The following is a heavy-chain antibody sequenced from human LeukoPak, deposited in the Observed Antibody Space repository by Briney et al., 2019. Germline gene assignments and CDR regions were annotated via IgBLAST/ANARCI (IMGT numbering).Heavy chain of an antibody. CDR3: ARDQHSSSWYYFDY. Sequence: GGSLRLSCAASGFTFSDHYMDWVRQAPGKGLEWVGRSRNKVNSYTTEYAASVKGRFTVSRDESKNSLYLQMNSLRAEDTAVYYCARDQHSSSWYYFDYWGQGTLVTVSS. J-gene: IGHJ4*02. CDR1: GFTFSDHY. V-gene: IGHV3-72*01. D-gene: IGHD6-13*01. CDR2: SRNKVNSYTT.